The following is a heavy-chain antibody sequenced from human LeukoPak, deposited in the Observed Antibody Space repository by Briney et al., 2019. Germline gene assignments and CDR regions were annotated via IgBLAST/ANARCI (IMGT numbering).Heavy chain of an antibody. CDR3: ARTTEGGYTHGYFYYYYMDV. CDR1: GGSISTSNYY. J-gene: IGHJ6*03. Sequence: SETLSLTCTVSGGSISTSNYYWGWIRQPPGKGLEWIGNIFYSGSTYYSPSLKSRVTISVDTSKNQFSLKLTSVTAADTAMYYCARTTEGGYTHGYFYYYYMDVWGKGTTVTISS. D-gene: IGHD5-18*01. V-gene: IGHV4-39*07. CDR2: IFYSGST.